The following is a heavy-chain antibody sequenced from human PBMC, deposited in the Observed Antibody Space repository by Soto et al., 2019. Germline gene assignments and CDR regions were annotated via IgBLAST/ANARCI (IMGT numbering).Heavy chain of an antibody. J-gene: IGHJ5*02. CDR1: GFTFSSYG. CDR2: ISYDGSNK. Sequence: GGSLRLSCAASGFTFSSYGMHWVRQAPGKGLEWVAVISYDGSNKYYADSVKGRFTISRDNSKNTLYLQMNSLRAEDTAVYYCAKDRDIVVVPAATGGIDPWGQGTLVTVSS. V-gene: IGHV3-30*18. CDR3: AKDRDIVVVPAATGGIDP. D-gene: IGHD2-2*01.